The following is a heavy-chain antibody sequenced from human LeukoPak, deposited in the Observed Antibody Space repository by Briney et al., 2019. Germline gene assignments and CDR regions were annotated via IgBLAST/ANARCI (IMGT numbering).Heavy chain of an antibody. CDR1: GGSISSSSYY. CDR3: ARTAGYSYGYYYYYYYMDV. CDR2: IYYSGST. Sequence: SETLSLTCTVSGGSISSSSYYWGWIRQPPWKGLEWIGSIYYSGSTYYNPSLKSRVTISVDTSKNQFSLKLSSVTAADTAVYYCARTAGYSYGYYYYYYYMDVWGKGTTVTVSS. D-gene: IGHD5-18*01. V-gene: IGHV4-39*01. J-gene: IGHJ6*03.